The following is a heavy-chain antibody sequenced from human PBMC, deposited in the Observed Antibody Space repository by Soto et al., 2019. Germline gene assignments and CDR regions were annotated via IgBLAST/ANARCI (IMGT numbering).Heavy chain of an antibody. CDR1: GYTFTHYY. J-gene: IGHJ4*02. V-gene: IGHV1-46*01. CDR2: INPNGGVT. CDR3: ATSVNSAMAFDY. Sequence: QVQLVQSGAEVRKPGASAKVSCKASGYTFTHYYIHWVRQAPGQGLEWMGIINPNGGVTTYAQKFRAGFTMTRDTSTSTVYMELSSLRSEDSAVYYCATSVNSAMAFDYWGQGTLVPVSS. D-gene: IGHD5-18*01.